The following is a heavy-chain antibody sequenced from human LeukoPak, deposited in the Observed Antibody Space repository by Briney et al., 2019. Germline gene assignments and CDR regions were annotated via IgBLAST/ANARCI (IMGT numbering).Heavy chain of an antibody. V-gene: IGHV3-74*01. D-gene: IGHD2-15*01. CDR2: INSDGSTT. CDR1: GFTFSTSW. CDR3: ARDAAYSLDY. J-gene: IGHJ4*02. Sequence: GGSLRLSCAASGFTFSTSWMHWVRQAPGKGLVWVSHINSDGSTTTYADSVKGRFTISRDNAKNTVFLQMNSLRAEDTAVYYCARDAAYSLDYWGQGTLVTVSS.